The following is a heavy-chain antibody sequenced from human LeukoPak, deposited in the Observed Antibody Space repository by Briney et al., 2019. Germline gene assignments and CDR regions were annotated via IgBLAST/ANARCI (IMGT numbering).Heavy chain of an antibody. CDR3: TTFPSGFDI. CDR2: IKSKNDGGTT. J-gene: IGHJ3*02. Sequence: GGSLRLSCTASGFTFSSAWMSWVRQAPGKGLEWVGRIKSKNDGGTTDYAAPVKGRATISRDDSKNTLYLQMNSLKTEDTAVYYCTTFPSGFDIWGQGTMVTVSS. D-gene: IGHD3-3*01. V-gene: IGHV3-15*05. CDR1: GFTFSSAW.